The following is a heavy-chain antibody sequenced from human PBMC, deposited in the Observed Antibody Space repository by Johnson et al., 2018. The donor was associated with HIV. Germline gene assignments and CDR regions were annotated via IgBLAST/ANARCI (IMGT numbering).Heavy chain of an antibody. D-gene: IGHD5-24*01. CDR2: IYSGGST. V-gene: IGHV3-NL1*01. Sequence: QVQVVESGGGVVQPGRSLRLSCAASGFTFSSYAMHWVRQAPGKGLEWVSVIYSGGSTYYADSVKGRFTISRDNAKNSLYLQMNSLRAEDTAVYYCARGGDGYNSRFREPFGAFDIWGQGTMVTVSS. CDR1: GFTFSSYA. J-gene: IGHJ3*02. CDR3: ARGGDGYNSRFREPFGAFDI.